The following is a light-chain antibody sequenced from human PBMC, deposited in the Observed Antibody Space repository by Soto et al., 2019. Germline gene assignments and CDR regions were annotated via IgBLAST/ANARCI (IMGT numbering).Light chain of an antibody. J-gene: IGLJ3*02. CDR3: AAWDDSLNGWV. V-gene: IGLV1-44*01. Sequence: QAVVTQPPSASGTPGQRVTISCSGGSSNIGSNTVNWYQQLPGTAPKLLIYSSNQRPSGVPDRFSGSKSGTSASLAISGLQSEDEADYYCAAWDDSLNGWVFGGGTKLTVL. CDR1: SSNIGSNT. CDR2: SSN.